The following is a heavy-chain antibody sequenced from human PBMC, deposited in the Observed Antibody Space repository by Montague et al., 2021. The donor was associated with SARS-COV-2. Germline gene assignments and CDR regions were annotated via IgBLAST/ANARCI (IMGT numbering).Heavy chain of an antibody. CDR2: ICYSGST. D-gene: IGHD6-19*01. CDR3: AGLHRAVAGVLRTYYFGLDF. CDR1: GGSISSSSYY. J-gene: IGHJ6*02. V-gene: IGHV4-39*01. Sequence: SETLSLTCTVSGGSISSSSYYWGWMRQPTGKGLEGIVSICYSGSTYYNPSIRVRVTVSVDTSKNQFSLKLSSVTAADTDVYYCAGLHRAVAGVLRTYYFGLDFWGQGTTVTVSS.